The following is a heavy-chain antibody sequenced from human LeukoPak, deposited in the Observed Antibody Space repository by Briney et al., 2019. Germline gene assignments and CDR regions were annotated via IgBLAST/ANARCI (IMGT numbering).Heavy chain of an antibody. V-gene: IGHV4-34*01. D-gene: IGHD3-10*01. J-gene: IGHJ5*02. Sequence: SETLSLTCAVYGGSFSGYYWSWIRQPPGKGLEWIGEINHSGSTNYNPSLKSRVTISVDTSKNQFSLKLSSVTAADTAVYYCARDGEGGLWFGESPNWFDPWGQGTLVTVSS. CDR3: ARDGEGGLWFGESPNWFDP. CDR1: GGSFSGYY. CDR2: INHSGST.